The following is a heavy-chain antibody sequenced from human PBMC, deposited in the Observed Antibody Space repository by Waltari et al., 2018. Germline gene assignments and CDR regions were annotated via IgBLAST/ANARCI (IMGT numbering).Heavy chain of an antibody. CDR3: AKEGVVVNGYYFDY. Sequence: QVQLVESGGGVVQPGRSLSLSCSASGFTFSNYSMHWVRQAPGKGLESVAVISYDGSIKYYADSVKGRSTISRDNSKNTLYLQMNSLRPEDTAVYYCAKEGVVVNGYYFDYWGQGTLVTVSS. CDR1: GFTFSNYS. D-gene: IGHD2-15*01. V-gene: IGHV3-30*18. CDR2: ISYDGSIK. J-gene: IGHJ4*02.